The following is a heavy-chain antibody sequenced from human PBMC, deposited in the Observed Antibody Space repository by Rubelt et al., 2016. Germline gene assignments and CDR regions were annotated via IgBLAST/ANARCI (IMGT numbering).Heavy chain of an antibody. CDR3: ARDSGYSSSSTLDY. CDR1: GGSITISTYY. Sequence: QLQLQESGPGLVKPSETLSLTCTVSGGSITISTYYWGWVRQSPGKGLEWIGSIYHSGSTYYNPSLKSRVAMSVDTSKNQFSLRLRFVTAADTAVYYGARDSGYSSSSTLDYWGQGTLVTASS. J-gene: IGHJ4*02. CDR2: IYHSGST. V-gene: IGHV4-39*07. D-gene: IGHD6-13*01.